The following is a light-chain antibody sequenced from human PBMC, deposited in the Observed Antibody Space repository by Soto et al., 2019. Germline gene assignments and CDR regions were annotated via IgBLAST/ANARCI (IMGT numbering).Light chain of an antibody. CDR3: QQYSGFSAT. J-gene: IGKJ4*01. CDR2: KGS. CDR1: QSMSSW. V-gene: IGKV1-5*03. Sequence: DIQMTQSPSTLSASVGDRVTITCRASQSMSSWLAWYQQKPGRAPKLLIYKGSSLESGVPSRFSGSGSGTECTLDIGSLQPDDFGSYYCQQYSGFSATFGGGTKVEIK.